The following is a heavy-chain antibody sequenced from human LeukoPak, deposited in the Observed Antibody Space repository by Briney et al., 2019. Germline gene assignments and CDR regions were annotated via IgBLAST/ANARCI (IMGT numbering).Heavy chain of an antibody. CDR3: AKDKATYYDFWSGYYTETYFDY. Sequence: PWGSLRLSCAASGFTFSSYAMSWVRQAPGKGLEWVSAISGSGGTTYYADSVKGRFTISRDNSKNTLYLQMNSLRAEDTAVYYCAKDKATYYDFWSGYYTETYFDYWGQGTLVTVSS. CDR1: GFTFSSYA. D-gene: IGHD3-3*01. J-gene: IGHJ4*02. V-gene: IGHV3-23*01. CDR2: ISGSGGTT.